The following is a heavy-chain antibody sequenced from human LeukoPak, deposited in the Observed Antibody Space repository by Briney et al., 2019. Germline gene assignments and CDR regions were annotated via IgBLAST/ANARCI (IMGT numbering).Heavy chain of an antibody. D-gene: IGHD6-19*01. CDR3: AKDRSALWQWPYFDY. J-gene: IGHJ4*02. CDR2: MNPNSGNT. CDR1: GYTFTSYD. Sequence: GASVKVSCKASGYTFTSYDINWVRQATGQGLEWMGWMNPNSGNTGYAQKFQGRVTMTRNTSISTAYMELSSLRSEDTAVYYCAKDRSALWQWPYFDYWGQGTLVTVSS. V-gene: IGHV1-8*01.